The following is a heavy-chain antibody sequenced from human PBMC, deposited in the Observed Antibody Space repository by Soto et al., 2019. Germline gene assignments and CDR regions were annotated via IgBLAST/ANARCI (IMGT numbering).Heavy chain of an antibody. D-gene: IGHD5-12*01. V-gene: IGHV1-18*04. J-gene: IGHJ5*02. CDR3: ATSYDSGFDP. Sequence: QLQLVQSGAEVERPGASVRVSCKAYGYPFSKYGISWIRQAPGQGLEWMGWIKPDNGDTNYAQKFQGRVTMTTDTSSTTAYMELGSLRSDVTAVYYCATSYDSGFDPWGQGTVVSVSS. CDR1: GYPFSKYG. CDR2: IKPDNGDT.